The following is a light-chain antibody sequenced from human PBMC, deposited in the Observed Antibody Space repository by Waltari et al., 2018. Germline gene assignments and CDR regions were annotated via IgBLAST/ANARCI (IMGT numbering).Light chain of an antibody. CDR2: QDI. CDR3: QAWDSSTVV. Sequence: SYELTQPPSVSVSPGQTASITCFGDKLGDKYACWYQQKPGQSPVLVIHQDIKRTSGIPERFSGSISGNTATLTISGTQAMDEADYYCQAWDSSTVVFGGGTKLTVL. CDR1: KLGDKY. V-gene: IGLV3-1*01. J-gene: IGLJ2*01.